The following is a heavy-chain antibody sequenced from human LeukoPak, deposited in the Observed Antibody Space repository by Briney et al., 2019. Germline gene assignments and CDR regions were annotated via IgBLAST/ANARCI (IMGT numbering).Heavy chain of an antibody. CDR2: IKQDGSEK. CDR1: GSTFSSYW. CDR3: ARDLGIVATIGDY. D-gene: IGHD5-12*01. J-gene: IGHJ4*02. Sequence: GGSLRLSCAASGSTFSSYWMSWVRQAPGKGLEWVANIKQDGSEKYYVDSVKGRFTISRDNAKNSLYLQMNSLRAEDTAVYYCARDLGIVATIGDYWGQGTLVTVSS. V-gene: IGHV3-7*01.